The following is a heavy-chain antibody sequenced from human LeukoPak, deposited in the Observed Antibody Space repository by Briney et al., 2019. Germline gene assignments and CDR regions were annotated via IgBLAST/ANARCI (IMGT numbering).Heavy chain of an antibody. D-gene: IGHD3-10*01. J-gene: IGHJ4*02. Sequence: GGSLRLSCAVSGFTVSSNYMSWVRQAPGKELEWVSVIYSGGSTYYADSVKGRFTISRDNSKNTLYLQMNSLRAEDTAVYYCAKDGGRWFGELLLNPFDYWGQGTLVTVSS. CDR3: AKDGGRWFGELLLNPFDY. CDR2: IYSGGST. CDR1: GFTVSSNY. V-gene: IGHV3-53*05.